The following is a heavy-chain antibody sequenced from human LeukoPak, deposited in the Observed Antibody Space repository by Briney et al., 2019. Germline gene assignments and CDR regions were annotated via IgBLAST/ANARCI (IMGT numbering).Heavy chain of an antibody. D-gene: IGHD5-24*01. Sequence: GGSLRLSCAASGFTFSSYGMHWVRQAPGKGLEWAAVISYDGSNKYNADSVKGRFTISRDNSKNTLYLQMNSLRAEDTAVYYCAKDQFGYNKSIDCWGQGILVTVSS. CDR3: AKDQFGYNKSIDC. CDR1: GFTFSSYG. J-gene: IGHJ4*02. CDR2: ISYDGSNK. V-gene: IGHV3-30*18.